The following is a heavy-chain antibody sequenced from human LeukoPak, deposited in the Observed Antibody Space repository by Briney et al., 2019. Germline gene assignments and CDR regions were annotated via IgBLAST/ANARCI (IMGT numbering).Heavy chain of an antibody. CDR3: AGTYYYDSSGYYHYSL. V-gene: IGHV4-59*01. CDR1: GGSISSYY. D-gene: IGHD3-22*01. J-gene: IGHJ4*02. CDR2: IYYSGST. Sequence: SETLSLTCAVYGGSISSYYWSWIRQPPGKGLEWIGYIYYSGSTNYNPSLKSRVTISVDTSKNQFSLKLSSVTAADTAVYYCAGTYYYDSSGYYHYSLWGQGTLVTVSS.